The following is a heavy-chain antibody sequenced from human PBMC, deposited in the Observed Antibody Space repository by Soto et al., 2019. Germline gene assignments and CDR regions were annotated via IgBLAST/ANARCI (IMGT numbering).Heavy chain of an antibody. CDR3: ARDVLSSGGSWFDP. D-gene: IGHD2-15*01. Sequence: ASVKVSCKASGYTFTSYDINWVRQATGQGLEWMGWMNPNSGNTGYAQKFQGRVTMTRNTSISTAYMELSSLRSDDTAVYYCARDVLSSGGSWFDPWGQGTLVTVSS. J-gene: IGHJ5*02. V-gene: IGHV1-8*01. CDR2: MNPNSGNT. CDR1: GYTFTSYD.